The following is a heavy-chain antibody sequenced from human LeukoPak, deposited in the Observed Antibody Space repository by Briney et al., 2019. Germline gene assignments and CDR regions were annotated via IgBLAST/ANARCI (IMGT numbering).Heavy chain of an antibody. V-gene: IGHV3-21*04. D-gene: IGHD2-15*01. CDR3: AKDIGVGYCNGCLFDY. Sequence: GGSLRLSCEASGFTFTTYSMTWVRQAPGKGLEWVSIISSGSSAIFSADSVKGRFTISRDNSKNSLYLQMNSLRTEDTALYYCAKDIGVGYCNGCLFDYWGQGTLVTVSS. J-gene: IGHJ4*02. CDR2: ISSGSSAI. CDR1: GFTFTTYS.